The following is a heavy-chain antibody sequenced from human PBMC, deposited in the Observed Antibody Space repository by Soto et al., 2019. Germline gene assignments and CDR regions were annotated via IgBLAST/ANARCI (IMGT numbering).Heavy chain of an antibody. J-gene: IGHJ5*02. D-gene: IGHD3-22*01. V-gene: IGHV4-39*01. CDR1: GGSTSSSSYY. CDR3: ARLGLLDPNWFDP. CDR2: IYYSGST. Sequence: QLQLQESGPGLVKPSETLSLTCTVSGGSTSSSSYYWGWIRQPPGKGLEWIGSIYYSGSTFYNPSLRSRVTISVDTSKNQFSLKLSSVTAADTAVYYCARLGLLDPNWFDPWGQGTLVTVSS.